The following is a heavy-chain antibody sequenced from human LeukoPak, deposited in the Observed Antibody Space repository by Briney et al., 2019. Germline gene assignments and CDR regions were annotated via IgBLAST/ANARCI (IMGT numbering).Heavy chain of an antibody. CDR2: TYSGGRT. J-gene: IGHJ4*02. V-gene: IGHV3-53*01. D-gene: IGHD3-10*01. CDR3: ARVYYGSGSFYLSRDHFISR. CDR1: GFTVSSNY. Sequence: GGSLRLSCAASGFTVSSNYMSWVRQAPGEGLEWVSVTYSGGRTYYADSVKGRFTISRDNSKNTLYLQMNSLRAEDTAVYYCARVYYGSGSFYLSRDHFISRWGQGTLVTVSS.